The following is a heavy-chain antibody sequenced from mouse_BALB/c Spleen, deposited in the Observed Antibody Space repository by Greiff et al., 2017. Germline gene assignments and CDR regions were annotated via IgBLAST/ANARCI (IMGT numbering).Heavy chain of an antibody. CDR2: INPSTGYT. CDR1: GYTFTSYW. CDR3: ARFSYPYYFDY. V-gene: IGHV1-7*01. D-gene: IGHD6-1*01. Sequence: QVQLQQSGAELAKPGASVKMSCKASGYTFTSYWMHWVKQRPGQGLEWIGYINPSTGYTEYNQNFKDKATLTADKSSSTAYMQLSSLTSEDSAVYYCARFSYPYYFDYWGQGTTLTVSS. J-gene: IGHJ2*01.